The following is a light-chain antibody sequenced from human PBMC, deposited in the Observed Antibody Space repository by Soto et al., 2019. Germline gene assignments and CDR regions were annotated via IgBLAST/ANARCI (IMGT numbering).Light chain of an antibody. Sequence: QSALTQPASVSGSPGQSITISCTGTSSDVGGYNLVSWYQQHPGKAPKLMIYEGSKRPSGVSNRFSGSKSGNRASLTISGLQAEDEADYYCCSYAGSLFVVFGGGTKLTVL. CDR3: CSYAGSLFVV. CDR1: SSDVGGYNL. CDR2: EGS. V-gene: IGLV2-23*01. J-gene: IGLJ2*01.